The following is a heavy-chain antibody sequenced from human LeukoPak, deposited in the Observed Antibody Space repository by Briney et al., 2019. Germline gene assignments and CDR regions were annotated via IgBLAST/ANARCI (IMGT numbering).Heavy chain of an antibody. D-gene: IGHD1-26*01. V-gene: IGHV3-21*01. CDR2: ISSSSSYI. J-gene: IGHJ3*02. Sequence: GGSLRLSCAASGFTFSSYSMNWVRQAPGKGLEWVSSISSSSSYIYYADSVKGRFTISRDNAKNSLYLQMNSLRAEDTAVYYCARAIVGATTRAFDIWGQGTVVTVSS. CDR1: GFTFSSYS. CDR3: ARAIVGATTRAFDI.